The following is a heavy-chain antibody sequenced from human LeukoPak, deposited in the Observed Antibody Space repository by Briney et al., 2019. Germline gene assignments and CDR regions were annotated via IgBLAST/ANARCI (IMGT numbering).Heavy chain of an antibody. V-gene: IGHV4-39*07. CDR1: GGSINTPTYY. CDR3: ARVPTDYYITSVSHYRGGYLEY. D-gene: IGHD3-22*01. Sequence: PSETLSLTCTVSGGSINTPTYYWGWIRQPPGKGLEWIGTIFYSGSTDYNPSLKSRVTISVDTSKNQFSLKLSSVTAADTAVYYCARVPTDYYITSVSHYRGGYLEYWGQGTLVIASS. J-gene: IGHJ4*02. CDR2: IFYSGST.